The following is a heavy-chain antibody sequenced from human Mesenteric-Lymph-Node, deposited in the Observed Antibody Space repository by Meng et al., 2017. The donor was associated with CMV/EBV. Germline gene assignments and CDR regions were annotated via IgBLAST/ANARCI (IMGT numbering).Heavy chain of an antibody. CDR2: ISAYNGNT. CDR3: ARPRYDFWSGTDYYGMDV. V-gene: IGHV1-18*01. D-gene: IGHD3-3*01. J-gene: IGHJ6*02. CDR1: GYTFTSYG. Sequence: ASVKVSCKASGYTFTSYGISWVRQAPGQGLEWMGWISAYNGNTNYAQKLQGRVTMTTDTSTSTAYMELRSLRSEDTAVYYCARPRYDFWSGTDYYGMDVWGQGTTVTVSS.